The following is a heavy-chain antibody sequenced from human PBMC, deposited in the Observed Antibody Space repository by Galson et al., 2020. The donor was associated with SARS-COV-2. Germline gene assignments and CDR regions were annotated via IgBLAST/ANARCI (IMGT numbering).Heavy chain of an antibody. J-gene: IGHJ4*02. D-gene: IGHD3-22*01. CDR2: ISYDGSNK. CDR1: GFTFSSYA. CDR3: ARDYYDSIGYYYPPPLDY. V-gene: IGHV3-30*04. Sequence: GGSLRLSCAASGFTFSSYAMHWVRQAPGKGLEWVAFISYDGSNKYYADSVKGRFTISRDNSKNTLYLQMNSLKAEDTAVYYCARDYYDSIGYYYPPPLDYWGQGTLVTVSS.